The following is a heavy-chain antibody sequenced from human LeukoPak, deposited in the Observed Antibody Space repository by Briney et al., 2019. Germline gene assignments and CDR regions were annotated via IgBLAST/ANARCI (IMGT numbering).Heavy chain of an antibody. CDR1: GGSISNSNW. CDR3: ARRTEYYGSGSPEDY. D-gene: IGHD3-10*01. Sequence: KPSGTLSLTCAVSGGSISNSNWWSWVRQPPGKGLEWIGEIYHSGSTNYNPSLKSRVTISVDKSKNQFSLKLSSVTAADTAVYYCARRTEYYGSGSPEDYWGQGTLVTVSP. V-gene: IGHV4-4*02. CDR2: IYHSGST. J-gene: IGHJ4*02.